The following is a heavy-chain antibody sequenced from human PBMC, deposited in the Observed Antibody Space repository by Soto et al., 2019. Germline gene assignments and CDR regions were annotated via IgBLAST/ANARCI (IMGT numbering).Heavy chain of an antibody. CDR3: ARYTGSNSLFGS. Sequence: QVQLVQSGAEVKKPGASVSVSCKASGYTFTGDYLHWVRQAHGQGLEWMAWINPKSGYIKSAQKCQARVTLTVDTSITTGFLELRRLRSEDSAVHFYARYTGSNSLFGSWGQAPLVSVAA. CDR2: INPKSGYI. V-gene: IGHV1-2*02. D-gene: IGHD1-26*01. CDR1: GYTFTGDY. J-gene: IGHJ5*02.